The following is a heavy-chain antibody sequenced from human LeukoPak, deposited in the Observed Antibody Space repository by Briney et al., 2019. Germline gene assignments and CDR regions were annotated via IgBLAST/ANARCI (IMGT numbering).Heavy chain of an antibody. CDR2: LSSSGGAT. J-gene: IGHJ6*02. V-gene: IGHV3-23*01. CDR3: AREAVMPVAPVKIGTSDRPLYEYYGLDV. D-gene: IGHD1/OR15-1a*01. CDR1: GFTFSNYA. Sequence: GGSLRLSCVASGFTFSNYAMSWVRQAPGKGLEWVSILSSSGGATYYADSVKGRFTISRDNSKNTLYLQMNSLRADDTAVYYCAREAVMPVAPVKIGTSDRPLYEYYGLDVWGQGTTVTVS.